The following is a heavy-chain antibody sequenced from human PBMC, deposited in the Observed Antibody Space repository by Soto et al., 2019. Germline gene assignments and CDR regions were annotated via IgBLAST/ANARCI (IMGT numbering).Heavy chain of an antibody. CDR1: GGSISSYY. CDR3: GRARGYSLRAFDI. CDR2: IYYSGST. J-gene: IGHJ3*02. V-gene: IGHV4-59*01. D-gene: IGHD5-18*01. Sequence: PSETLSLTCTVSGGSISSYYWSWIRQPPGKGLEWIGYIYYSGSTNYNPSLKSRVTISVDTSKNQFSLKLSSVTAADTAVYYCGRARGYSLRAFDIWGKGTRVTVSS.